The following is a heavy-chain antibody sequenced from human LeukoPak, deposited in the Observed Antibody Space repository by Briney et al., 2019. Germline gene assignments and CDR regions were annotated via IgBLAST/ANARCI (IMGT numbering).Heavy chain of an antibody. CDR2: ISSSGSTI. D-gene: IGHD5-18*01. CDR1: GFTFSSYE. J-gene: IGHJ6*03. V-gene: IGHV3-48*03. Sequence: GGSLRLSCAASGFTFSSYEMNWVRQAPGKGLEWVSYISSSGSTIYYADSVKGRFTISRDNAKNSLYLQMNSLRAEDTAVYYCAREPRGTAMVTVLVYYYYMDVWGKGTTVTVSS. CDR3: AREPRGTAMVTVLVYYYYMDV.